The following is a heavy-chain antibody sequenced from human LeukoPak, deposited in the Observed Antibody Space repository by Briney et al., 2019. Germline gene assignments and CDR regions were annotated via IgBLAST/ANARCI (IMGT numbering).Heavy chain of an antibody. CDR2: IRSKAYGGTT. D-gene: IGHD2-15*01. CDR3: TRVSSGGSLFEY. Sequence: TGGSLRLSCTASGFTFGDYAMSWVRQAPGKGLEWVGFIRSKAYGGTTEYAASAKGRFTISRDDSKSIAYLQMNSLKTEDTAVYYCTRVSSGGSLFEYWGQGTLVTVSS. V-gene: IGHV3-49*04. CDR1: GFTFGDYA. J-gene: IGHJ4*02.